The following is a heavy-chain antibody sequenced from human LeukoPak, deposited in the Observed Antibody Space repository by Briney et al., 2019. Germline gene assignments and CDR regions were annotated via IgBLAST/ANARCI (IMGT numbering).Heavy chain of an antibody. CDR2: IYPGDSDT. J-gene: IGHJ4*02. V-gene: IGHV5-51*01. CDR1: GYSFTSYW. D-gene: IGHD3-10*01. Sequence: GESLKISCKGSGYSFTSYWIGWVRQMPGKGLEWMGIIYPGDSDTRYSPSFQGQVTISADKSISTAYLQWSSLKASDTAMYYCARRYGSGSYPGGSLNVEYFDYWGQGTLVTVSS. CDR3: ARRYGSGSYPGGSLNVEYFDY.